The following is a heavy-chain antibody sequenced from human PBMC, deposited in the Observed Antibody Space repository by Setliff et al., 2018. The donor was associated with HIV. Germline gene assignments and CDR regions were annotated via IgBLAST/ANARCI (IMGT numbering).Heavy chain of an antibody. J-gene: IGHJ4*02. CDR3: ARLSTTSRDFDS. D-gene: IGHD2-2*01. V-gene: IGHV4-4*07. Sequence: SETLSLTCTVSGGSVSNYYWTWIRQSAGKGLEWIGHINTSGSTKYNPSLKSRVTISGQTSNNQFSLKLSSVTAADTAVYYCARLSTTSRDFDSWGQGTLVTVSS. CDR1: GGSVSNYY. CDR2: INTSGST.